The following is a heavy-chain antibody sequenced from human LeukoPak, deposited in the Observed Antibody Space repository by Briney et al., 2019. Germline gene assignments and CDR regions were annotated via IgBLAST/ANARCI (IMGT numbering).Heavy chain of an antibody. D-gene: IGHD6-19*01. CDR3: ARAYSNAWYSYFHH. CDR2: FYHSGST. CDR1: GYSISSRYY. Sequence: PSETLSLTCAVSGYSISSRYYWGWIRQPPGKGLEWIGNFYHSGSTYYNPSLKSRLTISLDTSKNQFSLNLSSVTAADTAVYYCARAYSNAWYSYFHHWGQGTLVTVSS. V-gene: IGHV4-38-2*01. J-gene: IGHJ1*01.